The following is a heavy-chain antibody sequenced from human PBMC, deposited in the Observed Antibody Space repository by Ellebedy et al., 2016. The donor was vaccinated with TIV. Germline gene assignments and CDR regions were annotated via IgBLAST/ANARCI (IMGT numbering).Heavy chain of an antibody. CDR2: FYYSGST. D-gene: IGHD3-16*01. CDR3: ARHLGGSGELCLDP. CDR1: GGSISSYY. Sequence: MPSETLSLTCTLPGGSISSYYWSWSRQPPGKGLEWIGYFYYSGSTNYNPSLKSRVTISVDTSKNQFSLKLSSVTAADTAVYYCARHLGGSGELCLDPWGQGTLVTVSS. J-gene: IGHJ5*02. V-gene: IGHV4-59*08.